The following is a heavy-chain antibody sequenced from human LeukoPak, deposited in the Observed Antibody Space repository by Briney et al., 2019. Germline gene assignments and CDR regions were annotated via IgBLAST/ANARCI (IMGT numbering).Heavy chain of an antibody. D-gene: IGHD2-15*01. Sequence: PGGSLRLSCGASVFTFRSYWMSWVRQAPGKGPEWVSAISGSGGSTYYADSVKGRFTISRDNSKNTLYLQMNSLRAEDTAVYYCAKAGAVVVVAAKYFDYWGQGTLVTVSS. V-gene: IGHV3-23*01. CDR3: AKAGAVVVVAAKYFDY. CDR1: VFTFRSYW. CDR2: ISGSGGST. J-gene: IGHJ4*02.